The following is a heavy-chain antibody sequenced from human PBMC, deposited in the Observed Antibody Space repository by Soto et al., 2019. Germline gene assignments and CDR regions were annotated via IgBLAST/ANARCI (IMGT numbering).Heavy chain of an antibody. V-gene: IGHV4-61*01. CDR1: GGSVSSGSYY. J-gene: IGHJ2*01. CDR2: IYYSGST. D-gene: IGHD5-12*01. CDR3: ARGFCGGYEPYWYFDL. Sequence: QVQLQESGPGLLKPSETLSLTCTVSGGSVSSGSYYWSWIRQPPGKGLEWIGYIYYSGSTNYNPSLKSRVTISVDTSKNQFSLKLSSVTAADTAVYYCARGFCGGYEPYWYFDLWGRGTLVTVSS.